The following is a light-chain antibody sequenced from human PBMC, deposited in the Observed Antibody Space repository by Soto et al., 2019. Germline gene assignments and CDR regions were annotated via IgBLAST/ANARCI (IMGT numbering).Light chain of an antibody. CDR3: QQGHNWPLT. CDR2: GAS. CDR1: QSISSD. Sequence: EIVMTQSPATLSVSPGGSATLSCRASQSISSDLAWYQQKPGQPPRLLIYGASTRATGVPARFTGSGSGSDFTLTISGLQSEDFAVYYCQQGHNWPLTFGQGTRLEI. V-gene: IGKV3-15*01. J-gene: IGKJ2*01.